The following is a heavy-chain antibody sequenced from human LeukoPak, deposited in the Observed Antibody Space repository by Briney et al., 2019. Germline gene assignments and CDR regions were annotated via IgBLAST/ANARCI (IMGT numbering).Heavy chain of an antibody. V-gene: IGHV4-59*05. CDR1: GGSISSYY. J-gene: IGHJ4*02. CDR2: IYYSGST. D-gene: IGHD6-6*01. CDR3: ARAYSSSPILFDY. Sequence: PSETLSLTCTVSGGSISSYYWSWIRQPPGKGLEWIGSIYYSGSTYYNPSLKSRVTISVDTSKNQFSLKLSSVTAADTAVYYCARAYSSSPILFDYWGQGTLVTVSS.